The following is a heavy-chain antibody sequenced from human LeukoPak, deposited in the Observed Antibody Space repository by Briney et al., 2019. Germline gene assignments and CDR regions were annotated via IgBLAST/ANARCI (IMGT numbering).Heavy chain of an antibody. V-gene: IGHV4-34*01. D-gene: IGHD3-10*01. CDR1: GGSFSGYYY. J-gene: IGHJ6*03. CDR3: ARCSTIRPCGEDYCYHMDV. Sequence: SETLSLTCAVYGGSFSGYYYWSWIRQPPGKGLEWIGEIDHSGSTNYNPSLKIRLTISVDTSKDQFSLRRNSVTAADTSVYCFARCSTIRPCGEDYCYHMDVWGKGTTVTVSS. CDR2: IDHSGST.